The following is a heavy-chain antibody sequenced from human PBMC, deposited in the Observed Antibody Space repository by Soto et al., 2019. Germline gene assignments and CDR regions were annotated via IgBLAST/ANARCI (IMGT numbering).Heavy chain of an antibody. V-gene: IGHV6-1*01. CDR2: TYYRSKWYS. D-gene: IGHD2-2*01. Sequence: SQTLSLTCAISGDSVASNSATWNWIRQSPSRGLEWLGRTYYRSKWYSDYAVSVNSRVSINPDTSKNQFSLKLSSVTAADTAVYYCARASDCISTSCSYNWFDPWGQGTLVTAPQ. J-gene: IGHJ5*02. CDR3: ARASDCISTSCSYNWFDP. CDR1: GDSVASNSAT.